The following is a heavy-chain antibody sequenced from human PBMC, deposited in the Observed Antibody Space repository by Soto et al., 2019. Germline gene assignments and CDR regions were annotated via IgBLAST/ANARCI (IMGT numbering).Heavy chain of an antibody. D-gene: IGHD3-10*01. CDR2: ISGSGGST. CDR1: GFSFSRYA. J-gene: IGHJ5*02. CDR3: AKSPDFYGSGSYYNH. Sequence: PVGSLRLSGAASGFSFSRYAMSWVRQAPGKGLEWVSAISGSGGSTYYADSVKGRFTISRDNSKNTLYLQMNSLRAEDTAVYYCAKSPDFYGSGSYYNHWGQGTLVTVSS. V-gene: IGHV3-23*01.